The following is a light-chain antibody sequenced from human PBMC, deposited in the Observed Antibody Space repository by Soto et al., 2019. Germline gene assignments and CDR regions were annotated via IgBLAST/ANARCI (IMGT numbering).Light chain of an antibody. CDR1: SSNIGSNI. Sequence: QSVLTQPPSASGTPGQRVTISCSGRSSNIGSNIVSWYQQLPGTAPKLVIFRDNQRPSGVPDRFSGSKSGTSASLAINGLQSEDEADYYCASYAGSTTFGGGTKLTVL. CDR2: RDN. J-gene: IGLJ2*01. V-gene: IGLV1-44*01. CDR3: ASYAGSTT.